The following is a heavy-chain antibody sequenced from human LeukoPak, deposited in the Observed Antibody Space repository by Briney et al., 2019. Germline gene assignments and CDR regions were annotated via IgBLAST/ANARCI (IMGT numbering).Heavy chain of an antibody. Sequence: GGSLRLSCAASGFTFSSYWMSWVRQAPGKGLEWLAYIRYDGSSKYYADFVKGRFTISRDYSKNTLYLHMNSLRAEDTAVYYCARDQAGSGHYADYWGQGTLVTVSS. CDR3: ARDQAGSGHYADY. V-gene: IGHV3-30*02. D-gene: IGHD3-10*01. CDR2: IRYDGSSK. CDR1: GFTFSSYW. J-gene: IGHJ4*02.